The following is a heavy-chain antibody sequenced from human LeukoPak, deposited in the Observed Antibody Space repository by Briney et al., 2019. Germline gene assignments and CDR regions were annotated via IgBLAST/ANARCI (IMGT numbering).Heavy chain of an antibody. CDR3: ARDLREQWLDHFDY. CDR1: GFTFSSYA. D-gene: IGHD6-19*01. CDR2: ISGSGSST. J-gene: IGHJ4*02. Sequence: PGGSLRLSCAASGFTFSSYAMSWVRQAPGKGLEWVSTISGSGSSTYYADSVKGRFSISRDNAKNSLYLQMNSLRAEDTAVYYCARDLREQWLDHFDYWGQGTLVTVSS. V-gene: IGHV3-23*01.